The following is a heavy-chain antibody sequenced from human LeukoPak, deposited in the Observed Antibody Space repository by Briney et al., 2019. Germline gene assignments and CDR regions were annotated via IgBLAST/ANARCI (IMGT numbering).Heavy chain of an antibody. CDR3: AXXXXTXTTWGAWFDP. CDR1: GGSISSYY. D-gene: IGHD4-17*01. CDR2: IYYSGST. Sequence: SETLSLTCTVSGGSISSYYWSWIRQPPGKGLEWIGYIYYSGSTNYNPSLKSRVTISVDTSKNQFSLKLSSVTAADTAVYYCAXXXXTXTTWGAWFDPWGQGTLVTVSS. J-gene: IGHJ5*02. V-gene: IGHV4-59*08.